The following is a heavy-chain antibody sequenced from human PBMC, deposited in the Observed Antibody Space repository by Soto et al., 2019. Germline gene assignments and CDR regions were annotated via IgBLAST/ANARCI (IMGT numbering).Heavy chain of an antibody. J-gene: IGHJ4*02. V-gene: IGHV3-21*01. CDR3: ARDWWEEPAGKETVSQFDY. CDR2: ISSTTNYI. D-gene: IGHD6-13*01. Sequence: SLRLSCAASGFTFSSYSMNWVRQAPGKGLEWVSSISSTTNYIYYGDSMKGRFTISRDNSKNTVYLQMNSLRAEDTAVYYCARDWWEEPAGKETVSQFDYWGQGTLVTVSS. CDR1: GFTFSSYS.